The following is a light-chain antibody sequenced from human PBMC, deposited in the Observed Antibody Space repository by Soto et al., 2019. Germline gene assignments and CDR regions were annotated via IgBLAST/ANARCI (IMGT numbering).Light chain of an antibody. Sequence: QSVLTQPPSVSGAPGQRVTISCTGNNSNIGAGYEVHWYQHLLGTAPRLLIYGNSNRPSGVPDRFSGSKSGTSASLAITGLQAEDETDYYCQSYDISLSVVVFGGGTQLTVL. J-gene: IGLJ2*01. CDR2: GNS. CDR3: QSYDISLSVVV. V-gene: IGLV1-40*01. CDR1: NSNIGAGYE.